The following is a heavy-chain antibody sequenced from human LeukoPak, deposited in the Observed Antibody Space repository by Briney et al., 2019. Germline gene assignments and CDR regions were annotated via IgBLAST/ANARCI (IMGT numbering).Heavy chain of an antibody. J-gene: IGHJ6*03. Sequence: PGGSLRLSSEASGFTFSNYGMQWVRQAPGKGLQWVAFIRYDGSNNYYADSVKGRFSISRDNSKNTLYLQMNSLRAEDTAVYYCAKDAVYSYGHDYYYYYLDVWGKGTTVTISS. V-gene: IGHV3-30*02. CDR1: GFTFSNYG. CDR2: IRYDGSNN. CDR3: AKDAVYSYGHDYYYYYLDV. D-gene: IGHD5-18*01.